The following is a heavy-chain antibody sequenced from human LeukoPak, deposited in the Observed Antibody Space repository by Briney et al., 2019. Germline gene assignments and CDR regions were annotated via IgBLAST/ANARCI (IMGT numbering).Heavy chain of an antibody. CDR2: ISWNSGSI. CDR1: GFTFDDYA. J-gene: IGHJ4*02. D-gene: IGHD5-18*01. Sequence: PGRSLRLSCAASGFTFDDYAMHWVRQAPGKGLEWVSGISWNSGSIGYADSVRGRFTISRDNAKNSLYLQMNSLRAEDTALYYCAKSLRGFRGYSYVHFDYWGQGTLVTVSS. CDR3: AKSLRGFRGYSYVHFDY. V-gene: IGHV3-9*01.